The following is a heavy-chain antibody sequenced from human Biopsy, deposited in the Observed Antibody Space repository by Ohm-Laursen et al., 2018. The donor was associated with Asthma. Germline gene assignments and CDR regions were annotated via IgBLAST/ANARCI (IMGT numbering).Heavy chain of an antibody. CDR1: GFRFPIYG. CDR3: TRDRFYNSVTSESFYYGVDV. D-gene: IGHD2-21*02. CDR2: ISYDGRET. Sequence: SLRLSCAACGFRFPIYGMHWVRQGPGKGPEWVALISYDGRETGYVDSVKGRFTISRDNFRNTVHLQMSSLRPEDSAVYYCTRDRFYNSVTSESFYYGVDVWGQGTTVTVSS. V-gene: IGHV3-30*03. J-gene: IGHJ6*02.